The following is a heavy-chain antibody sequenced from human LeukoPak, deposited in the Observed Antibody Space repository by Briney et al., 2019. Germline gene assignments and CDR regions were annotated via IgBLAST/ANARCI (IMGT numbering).Heavy chain of an antibody. CDR1: GFTFSSYR. Sequence: GGSLRLSCAASGFTFSSYRMYWVRQAPGKGLVWVSRINSDGSSTTYADSVKGRFTISRDNAKNTLYLEMNSLRAEDTAVYYCARGTPTTRDFDYWGQGTLVTVSS. D-gene: IGHD4-11*01. CDR2: INSDGSST. J-gene: IGHJ4*02. CDR3: ARGTPTTRDFDY. V-gene: IGHV3-74*01.